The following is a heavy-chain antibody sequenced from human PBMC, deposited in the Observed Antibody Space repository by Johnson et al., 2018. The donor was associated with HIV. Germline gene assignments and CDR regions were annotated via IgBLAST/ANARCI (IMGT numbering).Heavy chain of an antibody. CDR3: AKDSSGWYSGAFDI. J-gene: IGHJ3*02. V-gene: IGHV3-30*18. D-gene: IGHD6-19*01. CDR1: GFTFSSYG. CDR2: ISYDGSNK. Sequence: QVQLVESGGGVVQPGRSLRLSCAASGFTFSSYGMHWVRQAPGKGLEWVAVISYDGSNKYYADSVKGRFTISRDNSKNTLYLQMDSLRAEDTAVYYCAKDSSGWYSGAFDIWGQGTMVTVSS.